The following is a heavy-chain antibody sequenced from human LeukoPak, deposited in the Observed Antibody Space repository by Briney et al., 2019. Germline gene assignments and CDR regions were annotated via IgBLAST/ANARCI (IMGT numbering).Heavy chain of an antibody. CDR2: IIPIFGTA. D-gene: IGHD3-3*01. Sequence: SVKVSCKASGGTFSSYAISWVRQAPGQGLEWMGGIIPIFGTANYAQKFQGRVTITTDESTSTAYMELSSLRSEDTAVYYCARAMTTTIFGVVKHWYFDLWGRGTLVTVSS. J-gene: IGHJ2*01. V-gene: IGHV1-69*05. CDR3: ARAMTTTIFGVVKHWYFDL. CDR1: GGTFSSYA.